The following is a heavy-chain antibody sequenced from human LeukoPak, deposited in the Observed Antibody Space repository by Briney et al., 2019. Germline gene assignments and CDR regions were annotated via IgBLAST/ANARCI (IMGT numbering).Heavy chain of an antibody. CDR2: ISSSSSTI. CDR1: GFTFSSYS. Sequence: PGGSLRLSCAASGFTFSSYSMNWVRQAPGKGLEWVSYISSSSSTIYYADSVKGRFTISRDNSKNTLYLQMNSLRAEDTAVYYCAKVVSRGSSSGWFDPWGQGTLVTVSS. J-gene: IGHJ5*02. CDR3: AKVVSRGSSSGWFDP. V-gene: IGHV3-48*01. D-gene: IGHD6-6*01.